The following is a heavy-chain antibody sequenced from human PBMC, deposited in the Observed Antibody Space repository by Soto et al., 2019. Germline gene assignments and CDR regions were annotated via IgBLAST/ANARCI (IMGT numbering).Heavy chain of an antibody. CDR2: ISVYSGST. CDR3: SRDSWGLAVPDYHYYAMDV. D-gene: IGHD6-19*01. J-gene: IGHJ6*02. CDR1: GYTFTSYG. Sequence: QVQLVQSGAEVKKPGASVRVSCAASGYTFTSYGISWVRQAPGQGLEWLGWISVYSGSTNYAQKLQCRVTMTTDRSTRAVYMELRSLRSDDTAVYYCSRDSWGLAVPDYHYYAMDVWGQGTTVTAS. V-gene: IGHV1-18*04.